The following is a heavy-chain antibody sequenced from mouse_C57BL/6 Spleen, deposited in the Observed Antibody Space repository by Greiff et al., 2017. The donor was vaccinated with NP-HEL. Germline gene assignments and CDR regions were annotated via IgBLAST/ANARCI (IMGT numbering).Heavy chain of an antibody. Sequence: QVQLKQPGAELVRPGSSVKLSCKASGYTFTSYWMHWVKQRPIQGLEWIGNIDPSDSETHYNQKFKDKATLTVDKSASTAYMQLSSLTSEDSAVYYCARGYSNYLYAMDYWGQGTSVTVSS. CDR3: ARGYSNYLYAMDY. D-gene: IGHD2-5*01. CDR2: IDPSDSET. CDR1: GYTFTSYW. V-gene: IGHV1-52*01. J-gene: IGHJ4*01.